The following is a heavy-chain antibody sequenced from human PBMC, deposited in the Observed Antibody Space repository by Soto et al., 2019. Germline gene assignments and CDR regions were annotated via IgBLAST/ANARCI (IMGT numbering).Heavy chain of an antibody. Sequence: QITLKESGPSPVKPTQTLTVTCTFSGFSLSNSGVGVAWIRQPPGKALEWLALIYGDNDKRYRPSLKTRLTTPXXXSXXQVVLTMTNMAPVDTAPYYCAHCTLHDYGDYDPGTSHVFDSWGQGTLVTVSS. CDR2: IYGDNDK. V-gene: IGHV2-5*02. CDR3: AHCTLHDYGDYDPGTSHVFDS. J-gene: IGHJ4*02. D-gene: IGHD4-17*01. CDR1: GFSLSNSGVG.